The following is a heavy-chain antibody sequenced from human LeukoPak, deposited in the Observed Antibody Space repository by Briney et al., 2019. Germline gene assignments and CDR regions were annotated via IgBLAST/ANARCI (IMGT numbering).Heavy chain of an antibody. V-gene: IGHV3-23*01. D-gene: IGHD5-24*01. Sequence: GGSLRLSCAASGFTFSTCAMSWARQAPGKGLEWVSAISGSGGSTYYADSVKGRFTISRDNSKNTLYLQMNSLRAEDTAVYYCAKDLRDGYNYIPIFDYWGQGTLVTVSS. CDR1: GFTFSTCA. J-gene: IGHJ4*02. CDR3: AKDLRDGYNYIPIFDY. CDR2: ISGSGGST.